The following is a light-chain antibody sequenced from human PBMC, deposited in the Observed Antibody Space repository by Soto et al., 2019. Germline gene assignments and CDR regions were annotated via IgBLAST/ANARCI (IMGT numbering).Light chain of an antibody. CDR1: QSISSGF. Sequence: EVVLTQSPGTLSLSPGERATLSCRASQSISSGFLAWYQQKPGQAPRLLIYGASSRATGIPDRFSGSGSGTDFTLTINRLEPEDSAVYYCQLLTFGGGTKVEIK. CDR3: QLLT. V-gene: IGKV3-20*01. CDR2: GAS. J-gene: IGKJ4*01.